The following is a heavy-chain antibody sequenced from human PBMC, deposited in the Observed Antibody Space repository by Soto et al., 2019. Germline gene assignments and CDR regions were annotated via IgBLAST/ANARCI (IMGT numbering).Heavy chain of an antibody. V-gene: IGHV1-69*13. CDR3: ARKGEQHCTTTSCYAYYYYGLDV. CDR1: GGMFSNHA. J-gene: IGHJ6*02. CDR2: IIPIFGAA. Sequence: SVKVSCKASGGMFSNHAITWVRQAPGQGLEWMGGIIPIFGAANYAQKFQGRVTFTADESTRTAYMELSSLRSEDTAIYYCARKGEQHCTTTSCYAYYYYGLDVWGQGTTVTVSS. D-gene: IGHD2-2*01.